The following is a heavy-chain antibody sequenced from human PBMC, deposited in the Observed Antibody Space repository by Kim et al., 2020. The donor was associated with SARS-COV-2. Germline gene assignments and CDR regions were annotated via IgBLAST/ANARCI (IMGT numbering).Heavy chain of an antibody. CDR1: GGSISSSSYY. D-gene: IGHD5-12*01. CDR2: IYYSGST. Sequence: SETLSLTCTVSGGSISSSSYYWGLIRQPPGKGLEWIGSIYYSGSTYYNPSLKTRVTISVDTSKNQFSLTLSSVTAADTAVYYCSRLGRGDIWLHPGYYGVDVWGQGTTVTVSS. CDR3: SRLGRGDIWLHPGYYGVDV. V-gene: IGHV4-39*01. J-gene: IGHJ6*02.